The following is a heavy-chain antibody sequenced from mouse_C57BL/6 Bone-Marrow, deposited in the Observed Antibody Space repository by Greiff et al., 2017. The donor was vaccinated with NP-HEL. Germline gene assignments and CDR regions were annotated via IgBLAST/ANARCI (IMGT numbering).Heavy chain of an antibody. D-gene: IGHD1-1*01. CDR2: IDPSDSYT. Sequence: VQLQQPGAERVKPGASVKLSCKASGYTFTSYWLQWVKQRPGQGLEWIGEIDPSDSYTNYNQKFKGKATLTVDTSSSTAYMQLRSLTSEDSAVYYCAREDYYGSSSYYYAIDYRGQGTSVTVST. J-gene: IGHJ4*01. CDR3: AREDYYGSSSYYYAIDY. V-gene: IGHV1-50*01. CDR1: GYTFTSYW.